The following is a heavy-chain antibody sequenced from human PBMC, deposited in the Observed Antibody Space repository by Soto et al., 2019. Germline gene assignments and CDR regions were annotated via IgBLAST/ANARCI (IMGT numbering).Heavy chain of an antibody. CDR1: GGTFSSYA. J-gene: IGHJ6*02. CDR3: AREGCSGGSCYKDYYYHGMDV. Sequence: QVQLVQSGAEVKKPGSSVKVSCKASGGTFSSYAISWVRQAPGQGLEWMGGIIPIFGTANYAQKFQGRVTITADESTSTAYMELSSLRSEDTAVYYCAREGCSGGSCYKDYYYHGMDVWGQGTTVTVSS. D-gene: IGHD2-15*01. CDR2: IIPIFGTA. V-gene: IGHV1-69*01.